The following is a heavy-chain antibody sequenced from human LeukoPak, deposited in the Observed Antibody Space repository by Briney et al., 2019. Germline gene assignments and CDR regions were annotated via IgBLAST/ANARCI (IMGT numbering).Heavy chain of an antibody. CDR3: AREYRSSWYLNWFDP. Sequence: SETLSLTCTVSGYSISSGFYWGWIRQPPGKGLEWIGSVYHSGSTYYNPSLKSRVTLSVDTSKNQFSLKLSSVTAADTAVYYCAREYRSSWYLNWFDPWGQGTLVTVSS. CDR2: VYHSGST. J-gene: IGHJ5*02. CDR1: GYSISSGFY. D-gene: IGHD6-13*01. V-gene: IGHV4-38-2*02.